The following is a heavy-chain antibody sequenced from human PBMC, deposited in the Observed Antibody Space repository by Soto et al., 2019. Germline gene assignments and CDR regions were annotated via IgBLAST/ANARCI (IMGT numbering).Heavy chain of an antibody. CDR3: ARDEFIAVAGLYYYYGMDV. J-gene: IGHJ6*02. CDR2: ISSSSSSYI. V-gene: IGHV3-21*01. Sequence: PGGSLRLSCAASGFTFSSYSMNWVRQAPGKGLEWVSSISSSSSSYIYYADSVKGRFTISRDNAKNSLYLQMNSLRAKDTAVYYCARDEFIAVAGLYYYYGMDVWGQGTTVTVSS. CDR1: GFTFSSYS. D-gene: IGHD6-19*01.